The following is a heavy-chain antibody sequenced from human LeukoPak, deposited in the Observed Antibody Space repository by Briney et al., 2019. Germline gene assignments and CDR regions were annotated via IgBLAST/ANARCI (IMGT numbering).Heavy chain of an antibody. CDR3: AIGFWGRSGRDEYYHYYYGMDV. V-gene: IGHV4-34*01. D-gene: IGHD3-16*01. CDR2: INHSGST. J-gene: IGHJ6*02. Sequence: SETLSLTCAVYGGSFSGYYWSWIRQPPGKGLEWIGEINHSGSTNYNPSLKSRVTISVDTSKNQFSLKLSSVTAADTAVYYCAIGFWGRSGRDEYYHYYYGMDVWGQGTTVTVSS. CDR1: GGSFSGYY.